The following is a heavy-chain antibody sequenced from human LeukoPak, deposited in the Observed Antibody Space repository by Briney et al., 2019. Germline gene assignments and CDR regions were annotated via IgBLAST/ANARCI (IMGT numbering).Heavy chain of an antibody. CDR3: AKDWHSSGWYYFDY. J-gene: IGHJ4*02. D-gene: IGHD6-19*01. Sequence: PGGSLRLSCAASGFTFSSDGMHWVRQAPGKGLEWVAVISYDGSNKYYADSVKGRFTISRDNSKNTLYLQMNSLRAEDTAVYYCAKDWHSSGWYYFDYWGQGTLVTVSS. CDR2: ISYDGSNK. CDR1: GFTFSSDG. V-gene: IGHV3-30*18.